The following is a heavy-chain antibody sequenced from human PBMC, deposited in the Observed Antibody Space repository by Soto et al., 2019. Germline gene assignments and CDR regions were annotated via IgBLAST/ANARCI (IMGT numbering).Heavy chain of an antibody. CDR1: GGSISSSSYY. V-gene: IGHV4-39*01. Sequence: NPSETLSLTCTVSGGSISSSSYYWGWIRQPPGKGLEWIGSIYYSGSTYYNPSLKSRVTISVDTSKNQFSLKLSSVTAADTAVYYCACNGYFDWLLLGYYYYGMDVWGQGTTVTVSS. CDR2: IYYSGST. CDR3: ACNGYFDWLLLGYYYYGMDV. J-gene: IGHJ6*02. D-gene: IGHD3-9*01.